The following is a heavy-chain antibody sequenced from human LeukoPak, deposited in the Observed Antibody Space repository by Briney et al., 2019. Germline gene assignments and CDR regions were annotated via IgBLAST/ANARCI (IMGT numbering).Heavy chain of an antibody. D-gene: IGHD6-13*01. CDR2: ISSSSSCI. CDR3: ARSKGAAADPYYFDY. CDR1: GFTFSSYS. Sequence: GGSLRLSCAASGFTFSSYSMNWVRQAPGKGLEWVSSISSSSSCIYYADSVKGRFTISRDNAKNSLYLQMNSLRAEDTAVYYCARSKGAAADPYYFDYWGQGTLVTVSS. V-gene: IGHV3-21*01. J-gene: IGHJ4*02.